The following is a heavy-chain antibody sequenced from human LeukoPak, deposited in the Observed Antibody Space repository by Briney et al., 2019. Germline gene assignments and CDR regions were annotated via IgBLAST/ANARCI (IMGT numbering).Heavy chain of an antibody. CDR3: ARRSGYDTKYYYYYYMDV. J-gene: IGHJ6*03. CDR2: ISAYNGNT. D-gene: IGHD5-12*01. Sequence: GASVKVSCKASGYTSTSYGISWVRQAPGQGLEWMGWISAYNGNTNYAQKLQGRVTMTTDTSTSTAYMELRSLRSDDTAVYYCARRSGYDTKYYYYYYMDVWGKGTTVTVSS. V-gene: IGHV1-18*01. CDR1: GYTSTSYG.